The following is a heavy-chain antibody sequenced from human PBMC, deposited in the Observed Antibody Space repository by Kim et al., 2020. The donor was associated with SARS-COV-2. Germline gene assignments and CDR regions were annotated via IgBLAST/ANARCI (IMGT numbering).Heavy chain of an antibody. V-gene: IGHV3-48*03. Sequence: GGSLRLSCAASGFTFSSYEMNWVRQAPGKGLEWVSYISSSGSTIYYADSVKGRFTISRDNAKNSLYLQMNSLRAEDTAVYYCAREDDYLDYWGQGTLVTVSS. J-gene: IGHJ4*02. CDR1: GFTFSSYE. CDR3: AREDDYLDY. CDR2: ISSSGSTI.